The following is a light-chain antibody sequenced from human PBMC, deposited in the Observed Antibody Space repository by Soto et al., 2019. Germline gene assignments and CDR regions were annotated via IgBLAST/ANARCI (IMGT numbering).Light chain of an antibody. CDR1: QSISSW. CDR2: KAS. CDR3: QKYNSAPLT. J-gene: IGKJ4*01. V-gene: IGKV1-27*01. Sequence: DTQMTQSPSTLSASVGDRVTLTCRASQSISSWLAWYQQKPGKAPKLLIYKASTLQAGVPSRFSGSGSGTDFTLTISSLQPEDVAAYYCQKYNSAPLTFGGGTKVDIK.